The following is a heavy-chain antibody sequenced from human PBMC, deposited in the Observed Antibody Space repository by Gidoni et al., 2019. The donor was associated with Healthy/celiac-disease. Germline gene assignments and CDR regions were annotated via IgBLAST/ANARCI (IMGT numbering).Heavy chain of an antibody. CDR1: GSTCPSYD. V-gene: IGHV1-8*01. CDR2: MTPNSGNT. D-gene: IGHD1-26*01. J-gene: IGHJ2*01. CDR3: ARGLGWEHDWYFDL. Sequence: QVQLVQSVAEVKQPGPSVKVSCKASGSTCPSYDIHWVRQATGQGLEWMGWMTPNSGNTGYAQKFQGRVTMTRNTSIRTAYMELSSLRSEDTAVSYCARGLGWEHDWYFDLWGRGTLVTVSS.